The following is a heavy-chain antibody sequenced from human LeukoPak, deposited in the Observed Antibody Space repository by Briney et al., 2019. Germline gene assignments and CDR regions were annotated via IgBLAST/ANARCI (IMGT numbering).Heavy chain of an antibody. Sequence: SGGSLRLSCAASGFTFSSYGMHWVRQAPGKGLEWVAFIRYDGSNKYYADSVKGRFTISRDNSKNTLYLQMNGLRAEDTAVYYYTTPLSYWGQGTLVTVSS. CDR1: GFTFSSYG. V-gene: IGHV3-30*02. CDR3: TTPLSY. CDR2: IRYDGSNK. J-gene: IGHJ4*02.